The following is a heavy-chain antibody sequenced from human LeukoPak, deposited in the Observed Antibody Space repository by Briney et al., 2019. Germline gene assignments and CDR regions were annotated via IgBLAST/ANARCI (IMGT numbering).Heavy chain of an antibody. V-gene: IGHV3-48*03. CDR1: GFTFGSYE. D-gene: IGHD3-22*01. CDR3: ARGAYYSDSGSDY. CDR2: MSSSGSTI. J-gene: IGHJ4*02. Sequence: GGSLRLSCAASGFTFGSYEMNWVRQAPGKGLVWVSHMSSSGSTIYYADSVKGRFTISRDNAKNSLYLQMNSLRAEDTAVYYCARGAYYSDSGSDYWGQGTLVTVSS.